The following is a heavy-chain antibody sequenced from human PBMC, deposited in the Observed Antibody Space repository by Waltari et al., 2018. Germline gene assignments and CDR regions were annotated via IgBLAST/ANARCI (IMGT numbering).Heavy chain of an antibody. Sequence: QVQLEQSGSELKKPGASVKVSCQASGYTFTTSPIHWVRQAPGQGLEWMVWVNTNTGNPTFAQGFTGRFLFSLNTSVSTAYLQIRSLKAEDTAVYFCAREHYDFWSCSNSHFDYWGQGTLVTVSS. V-gene: IGHV7-4-1*02. D-gene: IGHD3-3*01. CDR2: VNTNTGNP. CDR3: AREHYDFWSCSNSHFDY. J-gene: IGHJ4*02. CDR1: GYTFTTSP.